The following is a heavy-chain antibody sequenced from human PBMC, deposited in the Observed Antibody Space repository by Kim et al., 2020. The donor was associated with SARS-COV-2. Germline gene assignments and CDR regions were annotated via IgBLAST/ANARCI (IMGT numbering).Heavy chain of an antibody. Sequence: GGSLRLSCAASGFTFSSYDMHWVRQATGKGLEWVSAIGTAGDTYYPGSVKGRFTISRENAKNSLYLQMNSLRAGDTAVYYCARGDYDSSGLFTPWYFDLWGRGTLVTVSS. J-gene: IGHJ2*01. V-gene: IGHV3-13*01. D-gene: IGHD3-22*01. CDR1: GFTFSSYD. CDR3: ARGDYDSSGLFTPWYFDL. CDR2: IGTAGDT.